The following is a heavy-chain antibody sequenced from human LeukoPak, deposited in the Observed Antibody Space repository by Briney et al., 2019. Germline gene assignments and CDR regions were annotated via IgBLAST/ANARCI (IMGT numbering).Heavy chain of an antibody. D-gene: IGHD3-22*01. J-gene: IGHJ4*02. CDR3: ARAGDNSGYSDY. CDR1: GGSLSGYY. Sequence: PSETLSLTCAVYGGSLSGYYWSGIRQPPGKGLEWIGEINHSGSTNYNPSLKSRVTISVDTSKNQFSLKLSSVTAADTAVYYCARAGDNSGYSDYWGQGTLVTVSS. CDR2: INHSGST. V-gene: IGHV4-34*01.